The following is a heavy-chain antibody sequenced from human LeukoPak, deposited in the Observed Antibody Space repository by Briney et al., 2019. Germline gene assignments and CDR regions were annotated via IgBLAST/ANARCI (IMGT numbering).Heavy chain of an antibody. Sequence: PGGSLRLSCAASGFTFSDYYMSWIRHAPGKGLELVSYISSSGSTIYYADSVKGRFTISRDNAKNSLYLQMNSLRAEDTAVYYCARDTGGDYVWGSYRYYFDYWGQGTLVTVSS. CDR2: ISSSGSTI. D-gene: IGHD3-16*02. J-gene: IGHJ4*02. CDR1: GFTFSDYY. V-gene: IGHV3-11*01. CDR3: ARDTGGDYVWGSYRYYFDY.